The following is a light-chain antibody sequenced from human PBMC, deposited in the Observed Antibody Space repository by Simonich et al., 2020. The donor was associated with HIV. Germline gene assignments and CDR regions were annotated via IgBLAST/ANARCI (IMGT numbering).Light chain of an antibody. Sequence: IQLTQSPSSLSASVGDRVTITCRASQGISSALAWYQQKPGKAPKLLIYDASSLESGVPSRFSGSGSGTDFTLTIGSLQPEDFATYYCQQSYSTLYTFGQGTKLEIK. V-gene: IGKV1-13*02. CDR2: DAS. CDR3: QQSYSTLYT. J-gene: IGKJ2*01. CDR1: QGISSA.